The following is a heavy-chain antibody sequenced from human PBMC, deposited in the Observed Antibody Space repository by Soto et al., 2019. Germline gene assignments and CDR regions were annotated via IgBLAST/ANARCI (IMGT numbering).Heavy chain of an antibody. CDR3: ARNTRDDEDSSGYFDY. J-gene: IGHJ4*02. CDR2: IYYTGNT. V-gene: IGHV4-39*01. CDR1: GDSITKISSRGDY. D-gene: IGHD3-22*01. Sequence: QVQLQESGPGLVKPSETLSLSCTVSGDSITKISSRGDYWGWIRQAPGKGLEWIGSIYYTGNTFYNPSLKSRLTMSVDTSKNEFSLKLRSVTAADTAVYYCARNTRDDEDSSGYFDYWGRGTLVTVSS.